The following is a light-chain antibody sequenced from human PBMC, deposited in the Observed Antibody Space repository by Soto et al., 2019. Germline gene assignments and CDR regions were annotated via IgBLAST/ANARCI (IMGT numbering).Light chain of an antibody. CDR3: CSYTSGSTRL. J-gene: IGLJ2*01. CDR2: EVS. Sequence: QSVLTQPASVSGSPGQSITISCTGTSSDVGGYDYVSWYQQHPGKAPKVLIYEVSNRPSGVSNRFSGSKSGNTASLTISGLQAEDEADYYCCSYTSGSTRLFGGGTKVTVL. V-gene: IGLV2-14*01. CDR1: SSDVGGYDY.